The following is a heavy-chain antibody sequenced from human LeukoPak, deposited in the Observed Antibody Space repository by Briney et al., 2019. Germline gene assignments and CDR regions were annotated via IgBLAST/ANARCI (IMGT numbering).Heavy chain of an antibody. Sequence: PGGSLRLSCAASGFTFSNYAMSWVRQAPGKGLEWVANINGAGSGKDYVDSVKGRFTISRDNAKDSLSLQMNSLRVEDTAVYYCARERWLQPDYWGQGILVTVSS. D-gene: IGHD5-24*01. CDR3: ARERWLQPDY. CDR2: INGAGSGK. J-gene: IGHJ4*02. V-gene: IGHV3-7*01. CDR1: GFTFSNYA.